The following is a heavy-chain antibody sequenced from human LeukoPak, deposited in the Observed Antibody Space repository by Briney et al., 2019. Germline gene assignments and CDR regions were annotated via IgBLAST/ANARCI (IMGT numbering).Heavy chain of an antibody. D-gene: IGHD5-24*01. J-gene: IGHJ4*02. Sequence: GGSLRLSCAASGFTVSSNHMSWVRQAPGKGLEWVSVIYSGGGTYYADSVKGRFTISRDNSKNTLYLQMNSQRAEDTAVYYCAKAERWLYYDSWGQGTLVTVSS. V-gene: IGHV3-53*01. CDR1: GFTVSSNH. CDR2: IYSGGGT. CDR3: AKAERWLYYDS.